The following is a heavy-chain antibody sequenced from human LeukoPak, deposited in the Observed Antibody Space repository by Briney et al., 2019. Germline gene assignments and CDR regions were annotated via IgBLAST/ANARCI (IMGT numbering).Heavy chain of an antibody. Sequence: GGSLRLSCAASGFTFSNYAMNWVRQAPGKGLQWVSGTSGSGGSTYYADSVKGRFTISRDNSKNTLYLQMNSLRAEDTAVYYCAKESKSNYYQYYGMDVWGQGTTVTVSS. V-gene: IGHV3-23*01. J-gene: IGHJ6*02. CDR1: GFTFSNYA. CDR2: TSGSGGST. CDR3: AKESKSNYYQYYGMDV.